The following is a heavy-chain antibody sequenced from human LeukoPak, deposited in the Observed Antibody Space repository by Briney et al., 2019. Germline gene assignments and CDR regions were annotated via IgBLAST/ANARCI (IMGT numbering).Heavy chain of an antibody. Sequence: GGSLRLSCAASGFTFSSYGIHWVRQAPGKGLEWVAVISYDGSNKYYADSVKGRFTISRDNSKNTLYLQMNSLRAEDTAVYYCAKSMVATMMTFDYWGQGTLVTVSS. D-gene: IGHD4/OR15-4a*01. V-gene: IGHV3-30*18. CDR2: ISYDGSNK. CDR1: GFTFSSYG. CDR3: AKSMVATMMTFDY. J-gene: IGHJ4*02.